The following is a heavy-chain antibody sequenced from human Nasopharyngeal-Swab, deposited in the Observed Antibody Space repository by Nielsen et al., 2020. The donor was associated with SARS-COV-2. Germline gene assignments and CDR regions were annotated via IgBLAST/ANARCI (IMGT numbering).Heavy chain of an antibody. V-gene: IGHV1-69*06. CDR3: ARDRAYSGSYMDV. Sequence: WVRQAPGQGLEWMGGIIPIFGTANYAQKFQGRVTITADKSTSTAYMELSSLRSEDTAVYYCARDRAYSGSYMDVWGKGTRSPSP. D-gene: IGHD5-12*01. CDR2: IIPIFGTA. J-gene: IGHJ6*03.